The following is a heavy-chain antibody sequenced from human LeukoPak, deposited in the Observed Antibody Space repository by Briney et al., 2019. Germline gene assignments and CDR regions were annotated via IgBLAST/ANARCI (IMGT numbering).Heavy chain of an antibody. J-gene: IGHJ4*02. Sequence: GGSLRLSCAASGFTFSSYAMSWVRQAPGKGLEWVSVIYSGGSTYYADSVKGRFTISRDNSKNTLYLQMNSLRAEDTAVYYCARDPPYYYDSSGYRGWGQGTLVTVSS. CDR1: GFTFSSYA. D-gene: IGHD3-22*01. V-gene: IGHV3-53*01. CDR2: IYSGGST. CDR3: ARDPPYYYDSSGYRG.